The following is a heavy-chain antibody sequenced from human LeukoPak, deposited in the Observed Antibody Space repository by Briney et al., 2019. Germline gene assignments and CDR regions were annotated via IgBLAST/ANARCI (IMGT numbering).Heavy chain of an antibody. Sequence: SETLSLTCTVSVGSISSYYWSWIRQPPGKGLECIGYIYTSGSTNYNPSLKSRVTISVDTSKNQFSLKLSSVTAADTAVYYCARHYDYYDILPGYYQWFDPWGQGTLVTVSS. CDR1: VGSISSYY. J-gene: IGHJ5*02. CDR2: IYTSGST. CDR3: ARHYDYYDILPGYYQWFDP. D-gene: IGHD3-9*01. V-gene: IGHV4-4*09.